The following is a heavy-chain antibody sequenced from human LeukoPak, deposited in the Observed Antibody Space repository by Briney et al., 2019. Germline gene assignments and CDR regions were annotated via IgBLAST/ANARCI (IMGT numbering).Heavy chain of an antibody. CDR2: LSGSGGNT. J-gene: IGHJ4*02. D-gene: IGHD3-16*01. Sequence: AGGSLRLSCAASGFTFSNYAMAWVRQAPGKGLEWVSGLSGSGGNTFYAGSVKGRFTISRDNPKNTLYLQMSSLRAEDTAVYYCATEKGDPPDYWGQGTLVTVSS. CDR3: ATEKGDPPDY. CDR1: GFTFSNYA. V-gene: IGHV3-23*01.